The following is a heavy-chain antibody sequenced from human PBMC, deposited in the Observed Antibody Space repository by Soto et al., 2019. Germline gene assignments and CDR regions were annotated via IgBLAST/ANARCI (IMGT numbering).Heavy chain of an antibody. D-gene: IGHD6-13*01. J-gene: IGHJ2*01. CDR1: GFTFSTYA. CDR2: ISGSGGST. CDR3: AKGGAAAGMGYFDL. V-gene: IGHV3-23*01. Sequence: EVQVLESGGGLVQPGGSLRLSCAASGFTFSTYAMSWVRQAPGKGLEWVSGISGSGGSTYYADSVKGRFTISRDNSNKTLFLQMSSLRDEDTAVYFCAKGGAAAGMGYFDLWGRGTLVTVSS.